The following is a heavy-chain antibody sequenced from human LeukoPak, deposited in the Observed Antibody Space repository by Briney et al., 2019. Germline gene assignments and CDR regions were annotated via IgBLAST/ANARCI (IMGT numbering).Heavy chain of an antibody. CDR2: IYPSDSNT. CDR1: GYIFTSYW. Sequence: PGESLKISCKGSGYIFTSYWIGRVRQMPGKGLEWMAIIYPSDSNTKYSPSFQGQVTISADKSITTAYLQWSSLKASDTAMYYCASTNPDGHNVDYWGQGTLVTVSS. CDR3: ASTNPDGHNVDY. V-gene: IGHV5-51*03. J-gene: IGHJ4*02. D-gene: IGHD5-24*01.